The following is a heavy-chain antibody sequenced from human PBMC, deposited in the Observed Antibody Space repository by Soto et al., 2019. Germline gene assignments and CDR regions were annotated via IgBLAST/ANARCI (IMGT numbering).Heavy chain of an antibody. J-gene: IGHJ4*02. D-gene: IGHD5-18*01. CDR1: GFTLTTYG. Sequence: GGSLRLSCAASGFTLTTYGMHWVRQAPGKGLEWVSTILVSDSTHYEDSVRGRFTISRDRSKNTLYLQMNSLRAEDTAVYYCANGRSVHSYGYYFDYWGQGTLVTVSS. CDR3: ANGRSVHSYGYYFDY. V-gene: IGHV3-23*01. CDR2: ILVSDST.